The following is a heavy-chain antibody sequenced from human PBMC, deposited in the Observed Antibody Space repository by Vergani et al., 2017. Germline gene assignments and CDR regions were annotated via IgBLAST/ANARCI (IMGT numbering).Heavy chain of an antibody. CDR2: ISGSGGST. Sequence: EVQLLESGGGLVQPGGSLRLSCAASGFTFSSYAMSWVRQAPGKGLEWVSAISGSGGSTYYADSVKGRFTISRDNSKNTLYLQMNSLRAEDTAVYYCAKDXKGFGELFYYGMDVWGQGTTVTVSS. V-gene: IGHV3-23*01. CDR3: AKDXKGFGELFYYGMDV. CDR1: GFTFSSYA. J-gene: IGHJ6*02. D-gene: IGHD3-10*01.